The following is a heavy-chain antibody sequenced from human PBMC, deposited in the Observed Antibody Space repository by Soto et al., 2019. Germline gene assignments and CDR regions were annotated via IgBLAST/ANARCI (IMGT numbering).Heavy chain of an antibody. CDR3: ARDRTTVTTFSLIH. CDR1: GFTFSSYG. CDR2: IWYDGSNK. J-gene: IGHJ4*02. Sequence: GGSLRLSCAASGFTFSSYGMHWVRQAPGKGLEWVAVIWYDGSNKYYADSVKGRFTISRDNSKNTLYLQMNSLRAEDTAVYYCARDRTTVTTFSLIHWGQGTLVTVAS. D-gene: IGHD4-17*01. V-gene: IGHV3-33*01.